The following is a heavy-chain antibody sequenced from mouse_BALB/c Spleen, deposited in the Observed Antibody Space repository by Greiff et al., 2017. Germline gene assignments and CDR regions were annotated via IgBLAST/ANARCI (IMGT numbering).Heavy chain of an antibody. V-gene: IGHV14-3*02. CDR1: GFNIKDTY. CDR2: IDPANGNT. J-gene: IGHJ3*01. D-gene: IGHD1-1*01. CDR3: ARDGLLRYHWFAY. Sequence: EVQVVESGAELVKPGASVKLSCTASGFNIKDTYMHWVKQRPEQGLEWIGRIDPANGNTKYDPKFQGKATITADTSSNTAYLQLSSLTSEDTAVYYCARDGLLRYHWFAYWGQGTLVTVSA.